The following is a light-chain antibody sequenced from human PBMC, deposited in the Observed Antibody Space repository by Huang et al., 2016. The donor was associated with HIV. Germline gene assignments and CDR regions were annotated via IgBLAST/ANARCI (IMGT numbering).Light chain of an antibody. V-gene: IGKV3-15*01. CDR3: QQYNNWPPLLT. CDR1: QSINNN. CDR2: GAS. J-gene: IGKJ4*01. Sequence: EIVLTQSPATLSLSPGERAALSCRAIQSINNNLAWYQQKPGQSPRLLIYGASTRATGIPARFRGSGSGTEFTLTISSLQSEDFAVYYCQQYNNWPPLLTFGGGTKVEIK.